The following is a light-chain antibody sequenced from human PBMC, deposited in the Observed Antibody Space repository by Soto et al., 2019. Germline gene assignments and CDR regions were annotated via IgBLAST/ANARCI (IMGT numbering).Light chain of an antibody. J-gene: IGKJ5*01. Sequence: DIQMTQSPSFLSASVGDRVTITCRASQSIGKHLNWYQQKPGKAPKFLIYGASTLQSGVPSRFTGSGSGTDFTLTISSLQPEDFATYYCQQSYSTPPITFGQGTRLEIK. V-gene: IGKV1-39*01. CDR2: GAS. CDR1: QSIGKH. CDR3: QQSYSTPPIT.